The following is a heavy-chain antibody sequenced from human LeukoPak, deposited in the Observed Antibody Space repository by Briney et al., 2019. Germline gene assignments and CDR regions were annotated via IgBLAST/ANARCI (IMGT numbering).Heavy chain of an antibody. CDR1: GYTFTHYY. CDR2: INPYSGGT. V-gene: IGHV1-2*06. Sequence: ASVKVSCKASGYTFTHYYMHWVRQAPGQGLEWMGRINPYSGGTNYAQKFQGGVTMTRDTSIATIYMELSRLRSNDTAVYYCARAGSYGPTDAFDIWGQGTMVTVSS. CDR3: ARAGSYGPTDAFDI. J-gene: IGHJ3*02. D-gene: IGHD3-10*01.